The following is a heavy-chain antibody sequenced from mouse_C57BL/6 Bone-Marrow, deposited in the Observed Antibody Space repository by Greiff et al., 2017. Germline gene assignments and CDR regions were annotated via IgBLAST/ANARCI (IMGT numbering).Heavy chain of an antibody. CDR1: GYTFTSYW. D-gene: IGHD1-1*01. CDR2: IDPSDSET. CDR3: ARSGFYYGSSYD. V-gene: IGHV1-52*01. J-gene: IGHJ2*01. Sequence: QVQLQQPGAELVRPGSSVKLSCKASGYTFTSYWMHWVKQRPIQGLEWIGNIDPSDSETHYNQKFKDKATLTVDKSSSTAYMQRSSLTSEDSAVYYCARSGFYYGSSYDWGQGTTLTVSS.